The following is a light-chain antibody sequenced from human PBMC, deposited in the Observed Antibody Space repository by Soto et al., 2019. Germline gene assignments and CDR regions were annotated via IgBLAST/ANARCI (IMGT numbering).Light chain of an antibody. V-gene: IGKV1-5*03. CDR2: KSS. J-gene: IGKJ1*01. CDR3: QPYNSYPWT. Sequence: DIQMTQSPSTLSASVGDRVTITCRARQSISSGLAWYQQKPGKAPKLLTPKSSSLESGVTSMFGGIGSGTEFTLTISSLQPDDFATYYCQPYNSYPWTCGQGTKVEIK. CDR1: QSISSG.